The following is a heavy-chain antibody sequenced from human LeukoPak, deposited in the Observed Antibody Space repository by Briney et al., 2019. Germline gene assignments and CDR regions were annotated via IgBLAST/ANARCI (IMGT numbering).Heavy chain of an antibody. CDR1: GDSLSSSY. V-gene: IGHV4-4*07. Sequence: PSETLSLTCTVSGDSLSSSYWSWVRQPAGKGLEWIGSIYYSGSTYYNPSLKSRVTISVDTSKNQFSLKLSSVTAADTAVYYCARGFVGATTSSRTYYYYYMDVWGKGTTVTVSS. CDR3: ARGFVGATTSSRTYYYYYMDV. D-gene: IGHD1-26*01. J-gene: IGHJ6*03. CDR2: IYYSGST.